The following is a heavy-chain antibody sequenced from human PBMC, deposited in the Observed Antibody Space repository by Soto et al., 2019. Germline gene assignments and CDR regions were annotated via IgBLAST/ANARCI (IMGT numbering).Heavy chain of an antibody. CDR1: GYNFTTYA. J-gene: IGHJ4*02. CDR2: INGGNDKT. V-gene: IGHV1-3*01. CDR3: VRDPYLPAAGRLSSLHY. D-gene: IGHD2-2*01. Sequence: ASVKVSCKASGYNFTTYAIYWVRQAPRQRLEWLGWINGGNDKTGYSQRFQGRLTITKKTSATTAFMELSNLKAEDTAVYYCVRDPYLPAAGRLSSLHYWGPGTLVTVSS.